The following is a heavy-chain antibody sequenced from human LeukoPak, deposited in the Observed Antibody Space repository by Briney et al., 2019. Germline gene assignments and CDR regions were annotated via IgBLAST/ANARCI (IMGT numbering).Heavy chain of an antibody. D-gene: IGHD6-19*01. V-gene: IGHV4-34*01. J-gene: IGHJ4*02. CDR1: GGSFSGYY. CDR3: ARGPLDSSGWYSPFDY. Sequence: SETLSLTCAVYGGSFSGYYWSWIRQPPGKGLEWIGEINHSGSTNYNPSLKSRVTISVDTSKNQFSLKLSSVTAADTAVYYCARGPLDSSGWYSPFDYWGQGTLVTVSP. CDR2: INHSGST.